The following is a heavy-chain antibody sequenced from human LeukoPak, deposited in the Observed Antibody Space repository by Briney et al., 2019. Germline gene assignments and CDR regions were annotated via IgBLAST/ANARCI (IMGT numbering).Heavy chain of an antibody. D-gene: IGHD6-13*01. CDR1: GFTFSGYS. Sequence: VGSLRLSCAASGFTFSGYSMNWVRQAPGKGLEWVSYISSGSSTIYYADSVKGRFTISRDNSKNTLFLQMNSLRDDDTAVYYCVRGVGVSRFNYFDPWGQGTLVIVSS. J-gene: IGHJ5*02. V-gene: IGHV3-48*02. CDR2: ISSGSSTI. CDR3: VRGVGVSRFNYFDP.